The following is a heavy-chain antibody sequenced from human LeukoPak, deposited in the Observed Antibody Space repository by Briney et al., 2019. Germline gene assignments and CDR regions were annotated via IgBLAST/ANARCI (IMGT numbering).Heavy chain of an antibody. V-gene: IGHV4-4*07. D-gene: IGHD3-22*01. CDR3: ARAKYYYDSSGYYYIAFDI. J-gene: IGHJ3*02. CDR1: GGSISSYY. Sequence: SETLSLTCTVSGGSISSYYWSWIRQPAGKGLEWIGRIYTSGSTNYNPSLKSRVTMSADTSKNQFSLKLSSVTAADTAVYYCARAKYYYDSSGYYYIAFDIWGQGTMVTVSS. CDR2: IYTSGST.